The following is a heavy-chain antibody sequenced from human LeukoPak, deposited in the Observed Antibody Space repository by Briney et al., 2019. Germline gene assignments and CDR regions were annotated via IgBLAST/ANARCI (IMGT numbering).Heavy chain of an antibody. V-gene: IGHV3-30*04. J-gene: IGHJ4*02. Sequence: PGGSLRLSCVASGFTFTTYAMHWVRQAPGKGLEWVALISYDESNKNYADSVKGRFTISRDNSKNMIYLQINSLRAEDTAVYYCARDQYSSPFRNARLAPILEYWGQGTLVTVSS. CDR2: ISYDESNK. CDR3: ARDQYSSPFRNARLAPILEY. D-gene: IGHD6-6*01. CDR1: GFTFTTYA.